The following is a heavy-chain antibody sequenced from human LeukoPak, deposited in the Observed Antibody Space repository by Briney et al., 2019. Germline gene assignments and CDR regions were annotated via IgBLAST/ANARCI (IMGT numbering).Heavy chain of an antibody. J-gene: IGHJ4*02. CDR2: IKQDGSEK. CDR1: XXXXXNYX. Sequence: PGGXXRXXXXXXXXXXXNYXXNWVRQXPGKGLEWVANIKQDGSEKYYVDSVEGRFTISRDNAKNSLYLQMNSLRAEDTAVYYCARPGQEVRGVLFDNWGQGILVTVSS. D-gene: IGHD3-10*01. CDR3: ARPGQEVRGVLFDN. V-gene: IGHV3-7*01.